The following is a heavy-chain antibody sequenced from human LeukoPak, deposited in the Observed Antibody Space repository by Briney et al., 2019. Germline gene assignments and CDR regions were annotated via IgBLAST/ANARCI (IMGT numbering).Heavy chain of an antibody. J-gene: IGHJ3*02. CDR2: IIPIFGAA. CDR1: GGTFSSYA. CDR3: ARFRYSYASPMAGYDAFDI. Sequence: SVKVSCKASGGTFSSYAISWVRQAPGQGLEWMGSIIPIFGAANYAQKFQGRVTITTDESTSTAYMELSSLRSEDTAVYYCARFRYSYASPMAGYDAFDIWGQGTMVTVSS. V-gene: IGHV1-69*05. D-gene: IGHD5-18*01.